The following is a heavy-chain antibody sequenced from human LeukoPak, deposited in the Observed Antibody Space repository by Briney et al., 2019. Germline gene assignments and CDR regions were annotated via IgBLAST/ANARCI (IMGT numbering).Heavy chain of an antibody. CDR1: GYIFSNFFSSYG. J-gene: IGHJ3*02. V-gene: IGHV1-18*01. CDR3: ARHAIPGDAFDI. CDR2: ISPYNGKT. Sequence: ASVNVSCKASGYIFSNFFSSYGITWVRQAPGQGLEWMGWISPYNGKTKFAQKFQGIVTMTTETSTSTAYMELRRLRSDDTAVYYCARHAIPGDAFDIWGQGTMVTVSS.